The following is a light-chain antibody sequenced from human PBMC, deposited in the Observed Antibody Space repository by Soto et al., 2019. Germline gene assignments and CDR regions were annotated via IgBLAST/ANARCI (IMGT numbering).Light chain of an antibody. J-gene: IGKJ2*01. CDR3: QQYGSPPYT. Sequence: EIVLTQSPGTLSLSPGERATLSCRASQSVSSSYLAWYQQKPGQAPRLLIYGASSRATGIPDRFSGSGSGTVFTLTISRLEPEDFAVYYCQQYGSPPYTFGQGTKLEIK. CDR1: QSVSSSY. V-gene: IGKV3-20*01. CDR2: GAS.